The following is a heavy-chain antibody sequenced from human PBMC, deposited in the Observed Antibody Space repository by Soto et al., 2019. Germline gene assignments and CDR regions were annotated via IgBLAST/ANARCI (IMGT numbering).Heavy chain of an antibody. V-gene: IGHV4-30-4*01. CDR1: DGYINSGDYY. J-gene: IGHJ3*02. CDR2: IYYSGII. CDR3: AREVGEVDYSSSSDAFDI. Sequence: SKTLSLTRTVTDGYINSGDYYWSWLRQPPGKGLEWIAYIYYSGIIYYNPSLKSRVTMSRDTSKNQFSLKLDSVTAADTAVYYCAREVGEVDYSSSSDAFDIWGQGTMVT. D-gene: IGHD6-6*01.